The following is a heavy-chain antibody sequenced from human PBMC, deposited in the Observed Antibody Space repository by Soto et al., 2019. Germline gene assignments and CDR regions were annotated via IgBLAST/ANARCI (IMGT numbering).Heavy chain of an antibody. J-gene: IGHJ3*01. CDR3: ARDGNYYDSSGFWP. V-gene: IGHV3-48*02. CDR1: GFSFRSYS. CDR2: ISSSSNTI. Sequence: EVQLVESGGGLVQPGGSLRLSCAASGFSFRSYSMNWVRQAPGKGLEWISYISSSSNTIYYADSVKGRFTISRDNDRNSLYLQMNSLRDEDTAVYYCARDGNYYDSSGFWPWGQGTMVTVSS. D-gene: IGHD3-22*01.